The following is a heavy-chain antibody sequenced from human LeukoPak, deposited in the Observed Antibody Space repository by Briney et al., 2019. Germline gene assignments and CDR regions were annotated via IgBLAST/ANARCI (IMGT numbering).Heavy chain of an antibody. Sequence: RGSLRLSCAASGFTFTSYWMSWVRQAPGKGLEWLANIKQDGSEKYYVDSVKGRFTISRDNAKNSLYLQMNSLRAEDTAVYYCARVSAYFDYWGHGSLVSVSS. J-gene: IGHJ4*01. V-gene: IGHV3-7*04. CDR1: GFTFTSYW. CDR3: ARVSAYFDY. D-gene: IGHD2-2*01. CDR2: IKQDGSEK.